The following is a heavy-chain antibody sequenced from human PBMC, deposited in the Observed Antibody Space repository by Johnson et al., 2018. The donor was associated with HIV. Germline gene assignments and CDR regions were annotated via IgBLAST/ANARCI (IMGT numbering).Heavy chain of an antibody. CDR1: GFTFSSYW. D-gene: IGHD4-11*01. CDR3: AKETRDSRSAFDV. J-gene: IGHJ3*01. Sequence: EVQLVESGGGLVQPGGSLRLSCAASGFTFSSYWMSWVRQAPGKGLEWVANIKQDGSEKYYVDSVKGRFTISRDNAKNSLYLQMNSLRAEDTAVYYCAKETRDSRSAFDVWGQGTLVTVSS. CDR2: IKQDGSEK. V-gene: IGHV3-7*05.